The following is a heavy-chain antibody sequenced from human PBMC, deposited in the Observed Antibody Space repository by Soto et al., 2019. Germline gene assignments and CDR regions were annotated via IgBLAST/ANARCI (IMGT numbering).Heavy chain of an antibody. D-gene: IGHD5-18*01. CDR3: AKGYNYGYGDY. J-gene: IGHJ4*02. CDR1: GYTFTIYG. V-gene: IGHV1-18*01. CDR2: VSGYNGNT. Sequence: ASVKVCCKACGYTFTIYGISWVRQAPGQGLEWMGWVSGYNGNTKYAQKFQGRVTMTTDTSTATAYMELRSLRSADTAVYYCAKGYNYGYGDYWGLGTLVTVSS.